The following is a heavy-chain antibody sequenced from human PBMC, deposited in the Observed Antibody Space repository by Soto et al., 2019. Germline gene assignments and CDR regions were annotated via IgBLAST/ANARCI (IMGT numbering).Heavy chain of an antibody. CDR2: IYPGDSVT. V-gene: IGHV5-51*01. Sequence: GESLKISCKGFGYSFINFWIGWVRQMPGKGLEWMGIIYPGDSVTRYSPYFKGQVTISADKSISTAYLQWSSLKASDTAMYYCARGLLVPSATPSRDYYYYGLDVWGQGTTVTVSS. D-gene: IGHD2-2*01. CDR3: ARGLLVPSATPSRDYYYYGLDV. J-gene: IGHJ6*02. CDR1: GYSFINFW.